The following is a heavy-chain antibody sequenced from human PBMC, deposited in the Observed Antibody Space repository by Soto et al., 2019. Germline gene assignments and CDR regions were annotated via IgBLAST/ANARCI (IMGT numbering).Heavy chain of an antibody. CDR2: IYPGDSDT. Sequence: GESLKISCMGSGYKVSTWHNFTSYWIAWVRQMPGEGLEWMGIIYPGDSDTRYSPSFQGQVTISADKSLSTAYLQWRSLEASDTAIYYCAKLTKPGRNYYYAMDVWGQATTVTVSS. J-gene: IGHJ6*01. V-gene: IGHV5-51*01. CDR3: AKLTKPGRNYYYAMDV. D-gene: IGHD7-27*01. CDR1: GYKVSTWHNFTSYW.